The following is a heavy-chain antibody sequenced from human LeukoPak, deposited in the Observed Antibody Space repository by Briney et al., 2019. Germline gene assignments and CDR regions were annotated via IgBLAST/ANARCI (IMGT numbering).Heavy chain of an antibody. Sequence: PSETLSLTCSVSDYSITTGYYWGWIRQPPGKGLEWIGSMYHSGDTYYNPSLRSRVTISVDTPKNQFSLKLSSVTAADTAVYYCARDQSGDYHSSGYENWGQGTLVTVSS. CDR3: ARDQSGDYHSSGYEN. V-gene: IGHV4-38-2*02. CDR1: DYSITTGYY. D-gene: IGHD3-22*01. J-gene: IGHJ4*02. CDR2: MYHSGDT.